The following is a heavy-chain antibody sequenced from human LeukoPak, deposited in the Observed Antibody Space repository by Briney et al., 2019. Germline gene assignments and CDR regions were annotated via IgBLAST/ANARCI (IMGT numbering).Heavy chain of an antibody. J-gene: IGHJ3*01. CDR3: ARGEVTGDL. V-gene: IGHV3-21*01. D-gene: IGHD5-18*01. Sequence: PGGSLRLSCAASGFTVNSNYMSWVRQAPGKGLEWVSSISGSSSYIYYADSVGGRFTISRDNAKNSLYLQMNSLRAEDTAVYYCARGEVTGDLWGQGTMVTVSS. CDR1: GFTVNSNY. CDR2: ISGSSSYI.